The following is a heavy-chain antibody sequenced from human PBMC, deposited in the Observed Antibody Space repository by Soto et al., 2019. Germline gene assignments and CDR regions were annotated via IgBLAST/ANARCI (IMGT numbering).Heavy chain of an antibody. CDR3: AKDNIFVGIAVAPSPTHF. J-gene: IGHJ4*02. Sequence: GGSLRLSCAASGFTFSSYGMHWVRQAPGKGLEWVAVISYDGSNKYYADSVKGRFTISRDNSKNTLYLQMNSLRAEDTAVYYCAKDNIFVGIAVAPSPTHFWGPGLLVTLSS. CDR1: GFTFSSYG. CDR2: ISYDGSNK. D-gene: IGHD6-19*01. V-gene: IGHV3-30*18.